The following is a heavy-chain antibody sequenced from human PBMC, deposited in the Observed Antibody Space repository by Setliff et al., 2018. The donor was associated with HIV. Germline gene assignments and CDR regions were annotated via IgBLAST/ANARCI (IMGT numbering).Heavy chain of an antibody. V-gene: IGHV1-8*01. Sequence: ASVKVSCKASGYTSTSYDINWVRQATGQGLEWMGWMNPDSGNTGSAQNFQGRLTITWNTSISTAYMELGSLGFDDTAVYFCARTRSGGSSVYYYYYMDVWGQGTAVTVS. CDR1: GYTSTSYD. CDR2: MNPDSGNT. J-gene: IGHJ6*03. CDR3: ARTRSGGSSVYYYYYMDV. D-gene: IGHD2-15*01.